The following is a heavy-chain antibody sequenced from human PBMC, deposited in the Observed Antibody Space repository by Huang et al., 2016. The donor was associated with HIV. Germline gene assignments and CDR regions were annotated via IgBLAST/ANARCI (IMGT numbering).Heavy chain of an antibody. J-gene: IGHJ3*02. CDR1: GGSIISSGYS. CDR2: IYHSGTD. V-gene: IGHV4-30-2*01. D-gene: IGHD6-19*01. CDR3: ARDLYSSGWHAFDT. Sequence: QLQLQESGSRLVRPSETLSLTCAVSGGSIISSGYSWSWIRQPPGTGLEWIGYIYHSGTDSYNPSLKSRVTMSVDTSKDRFSLKLTSVTAADTAVYYCARDLYSSGWHAFDTWGQGTMVTVSS.